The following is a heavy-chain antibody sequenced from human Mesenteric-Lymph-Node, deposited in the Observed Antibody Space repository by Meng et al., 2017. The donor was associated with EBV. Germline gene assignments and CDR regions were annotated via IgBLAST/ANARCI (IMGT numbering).Heavy chain of an antibody. CDR1: GGSISGNNW. CDR2: VFHIGST. D-gene: IGHD1-7*01. V-gene: IGHV4-4*02. J-gene: IGHJ1*01. CDR3: ARVSEISGTWLDC. Sequence: QGQRKESGPGLVKPSGTLSLTCAVSGGSISGNNWWSWIRQPPGKGLEWIGEVFHIGSTNYNPSLKSRVTISLDKSKNQFSLKLTSVTAADTAVYFCARVSEISGTWLDCWGQGTLVTVSS.